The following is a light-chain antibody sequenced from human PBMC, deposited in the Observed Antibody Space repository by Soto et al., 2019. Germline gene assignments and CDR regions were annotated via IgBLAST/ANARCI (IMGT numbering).Light chain of an antibody. CDR3: CSYAGSPRYV. Sequence: QSALTQPRSVSGSAGQSVTISCTGTSSDVGGYNYVSWYQQQPGKAPKVMIYDVSERPSGVPDRFSGSKSGNTASLTISGLQAEDESDYYCCSYAGSPRYVFGTGTKVTVL. V-gene: IGLV2-11*01. CDR2: DVS. J-gene: IGLJ1*01. CDR1: SSDVGGYNY.